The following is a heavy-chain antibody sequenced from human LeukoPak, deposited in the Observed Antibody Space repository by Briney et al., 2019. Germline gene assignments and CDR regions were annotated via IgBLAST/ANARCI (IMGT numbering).Heavy chain of an antibody. Sequence: PSETLSLTCAVYGGSLSGYYWSWIRQPPGKGLEWIGEINHSGSTNYNPSLKSRVTISVDTSKNQFSLKLSSVTAADTAVYYCARGTYSSRLARNGMDVWGQGTTVTVSS. CDR2: INHSGST. CDR1: GGSLSGYY. V-gene: IGHV4-34*01. J-gene: IGHJ6*02. D-gene: IGHD6-13*01. CDR3: ARGTYSSRLARNGMDV.